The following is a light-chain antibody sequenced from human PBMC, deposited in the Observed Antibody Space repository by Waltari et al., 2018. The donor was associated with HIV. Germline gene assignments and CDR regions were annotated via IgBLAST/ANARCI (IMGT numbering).Light chain of an antibody. Sequence: DIVMTQSPDSLAVSLGERANITCTSGRSLLDSSNNKNYLAWYQQKPGQPPKLLVYWASTRESGVPDRFSGSGSGTYFTLTITSLQAEDVAVYYCQQYYSTPYSFGQGTKLEIK. CDR2: WAS. CDR1: RSLLDSSNNKNY. CDR3: QQYYSTPYS. V-gene: IGKV4-1*01. J-gene: IGKJ2*03.